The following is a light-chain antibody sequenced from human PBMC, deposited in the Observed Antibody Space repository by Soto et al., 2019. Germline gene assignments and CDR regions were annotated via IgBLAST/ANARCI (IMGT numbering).Light chain of an antibody. CDR2: AAS. Sequence: DIRLTQSPSSLSASVGDRVTVTCRASQDISRYLAWYQQKPGQVPELLIYAASTLHSGVSSRFSGSGSGTHFPLTITSLQPEDVATYYCQKYDSAPLTFGGGTKVDIK. CDR1: QDISRY. CDR3: QKYDSAPLT. J-gene: IGKJ4*01. V-gene: IGKV1-27*01.